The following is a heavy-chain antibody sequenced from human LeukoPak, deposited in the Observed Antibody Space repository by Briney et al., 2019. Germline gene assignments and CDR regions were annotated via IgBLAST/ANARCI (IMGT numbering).Heavy chain of an antibody. Sequence: SETLSLTCTVSGGSISSYYWSWIRQPPGKGLEWIGYIYYSGSTNYNPSLRSRVTISVDTSKNQFSLELSSVTAADTALYHCARVRGYCSSTSCRPPKGDAFDIWGQGTMVTVSS. D-gene: IGHD2-2*01. CDR3: ARVRGYCSSTSCRPPKGDAFDI. CDR2: IYYSGST. J-gene: IGHJ3*02. CDR1: GGSISSYY. V-gene: IGHV4-59*08.